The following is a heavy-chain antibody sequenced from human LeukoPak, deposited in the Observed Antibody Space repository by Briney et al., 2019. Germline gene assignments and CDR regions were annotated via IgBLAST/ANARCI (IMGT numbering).Heavy chain of an antibody. CDR3: ARAPRGNGLGIFGVVEAFDI. D-gene: IGHD3-3*01. V-gene: IGHV4-59*12. Sequence: SETLSLTCTVSGGSISSYYWSWIRQPPGKGLEWIGYIYYSGSTNYNPSLKSRATISVDTSKNQFSLKLSSVTAADTAVYYCARAPRGNGLGIFGVVEAFDIWGQGTMVTVSS. CDR2: IYYSGST. J-gene: IGHJ3*02. CDR1: GGSISSYY.